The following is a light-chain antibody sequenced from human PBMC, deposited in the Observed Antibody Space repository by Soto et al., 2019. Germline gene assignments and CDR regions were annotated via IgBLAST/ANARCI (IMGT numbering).Light chain of an antibody. CDR1: QSVSNN. CDR3: QQYNNWPPWT. V-gene: IGKV3-15*01. Sequence: ILMTQSPATLSVSPGERATLSCRASQSVSNNLAWYQQKPGQAPRLLIYDASTRATGIPARFSGSGSGTEFXXXXSGXXXEDFAVYYCQQYNNWPPWTFGQGTKVEIK. CDR2: DAS. J-gene: IGKJ1*01.